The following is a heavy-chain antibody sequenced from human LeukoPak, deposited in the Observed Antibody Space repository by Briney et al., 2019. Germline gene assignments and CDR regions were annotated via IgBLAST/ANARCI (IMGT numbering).Heavy chain of an antibody. Sequence: GASVKVSCKASGYTFTDYYMHWVRQAPGQGLEWMGRINPNSGGTNYAQKFQGRVTMTRDTSISTAYMELSRLRSDDTAVYYCARDYYDSSGYSDYWGQGTLVTVSS. CDR2: INPNSGGT. J-gene: IGHJ4*02. CDR3: ARDYYDSSGYSDY. CDR1: GYTFTDYY. D-gene: IGHD3-22*01. V-gene: IGHV1-2*06.